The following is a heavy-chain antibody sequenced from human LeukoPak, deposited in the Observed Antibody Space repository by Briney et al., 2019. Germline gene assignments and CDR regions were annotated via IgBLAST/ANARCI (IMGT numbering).Heavy chain of an antibody. D-gene: IGHD1-26*01. CDR2: IIPIFGTA. CDR3: ARVGATTGFY. Sequence: ASVKVSCKASGYTFTSYGISWVRQAPGQGLEWMGGIIPIFGTANYAQKFQGRVTMTRDTSTSTVYMELSSLRSEDTAVYYCARVGATTGFYWGQGTLVTVSS. V-gene: IGHV1-69*05. CDR1: GYTFTSYG. J-gene: IGHJ4*02.